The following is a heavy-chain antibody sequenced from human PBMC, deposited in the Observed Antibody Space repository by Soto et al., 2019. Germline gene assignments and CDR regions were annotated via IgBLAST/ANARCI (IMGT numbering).Heavy chain of an antibody. CDR3: ARTRATQASRNLGY. CDR2: INPTGGT. CDR1: GGSFSGYY. J-gene: IGHJ4*02. Sequence: QVQLQQWGAGLLKPSETLSLTCAVYGGSFSGYYWSWVRQSPGKGLEWIGEINPTGGTNYNPSLKSRVTISVDTSKDQFSLQLSSVTAADTAVYYCARTRATQASRNLGYWGQGTLVTVSS. D-gene: IGHD1-1*01. V-gene: IGHV4-34*01.